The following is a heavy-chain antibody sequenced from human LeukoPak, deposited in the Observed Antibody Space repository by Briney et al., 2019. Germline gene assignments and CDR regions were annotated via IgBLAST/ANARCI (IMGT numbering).Heavy chain of an antibody. CDR3: TRLPYYYDSSGYPFNDY. J-gene: IGHJ4*02. CDR1: GVTFSGSA. Sequence: GGSLRLSCAASGVTFSGSAMHWVRQASGKGLEWVGRIRSKANSYATAYAASVKGRFTISRDDSKNTAYLQMNSLKTEDTAVYYCTRLPYYYDSSGYPFNDYWGQGTLVTVSS. CDR2: IRSKANSYAT. D-gene: IGHD3-22*01. V-gene: IGHV3-73*01.